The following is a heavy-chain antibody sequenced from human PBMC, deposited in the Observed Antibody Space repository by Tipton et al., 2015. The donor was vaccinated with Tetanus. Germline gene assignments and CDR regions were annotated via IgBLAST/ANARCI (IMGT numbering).Heavy chain of an antibody. V-gene: IGHV4-59*01. J-gene: IGHJ4*02. Sequence: TLSLTCTVSGGSISTYYWTWIRQPPGQGLDWIGHVSYTGSTSYSPSIKSRVTISVDASKNQFSLKLTSVTAADTAVYYCATMRRTENTGFTFHYWGPGTLVTVSS. CDR2: VSYTGST. CDR1: GGSISTYY. CDR3: ATMRRTENTGFTFHY. D-gene: IGHD3/OR15-3a*01.